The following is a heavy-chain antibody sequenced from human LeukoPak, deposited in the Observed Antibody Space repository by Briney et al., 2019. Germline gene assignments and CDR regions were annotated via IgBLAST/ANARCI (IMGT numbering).Heavy chain of an antibody. Sequence: SVKVSCKASGYTFTVYYIHWVRQAPGQGLEWVGTIIPEFDEAHYAQKLQGRVTISADDSATAAYMELRSLRSDDTAVYYCASGGVTVYSYGPDYWGQGTLVAVSS. CDR2: IIPEFDEA. CDR1: GYTFTVYY. CDR3: ASGGVTVYSYGPDY. J-gene: IGHJ4*02. V-gene: IGHV1-69*13. D-gene: IGHD5-18*01.